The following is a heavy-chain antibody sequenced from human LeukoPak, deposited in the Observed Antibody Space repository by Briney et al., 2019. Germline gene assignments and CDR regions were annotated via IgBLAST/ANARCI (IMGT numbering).Heavy chain of an antibody. Sequence: TSETLSLTCSVSGGSMTNLYWTWIRQPPGKGLEWIGDIYDSGSTRYNTSLESRATISVDTSKNQFSLKLSSVTAADTAVYYCAKGGSTNFYYGDVWGQGTTVTVSS. CDR3: AKGGSTNFYYGDV. D-gene: IGHD2/OR15-2a*01. CDR1: GGSMTNLY. V-gene: IGHV4-59*01. CDR2: IYDSGST. J-gene: IGHJ6*02.